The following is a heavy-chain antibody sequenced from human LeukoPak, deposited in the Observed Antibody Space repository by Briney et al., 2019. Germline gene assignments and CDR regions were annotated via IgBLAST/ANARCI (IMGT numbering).Heavy chain of an antibody. CDR1: GYSFTSYW. J-gene: IGHJ5*02. CDR3: ARQAAHYYDSSGGFDP. Sequence: GESLKISCKGSGYSFTSYWIGWVRQMPGKGLEWMGIIYPGDSDTRYSPSFQGQVTISADKSISTAYLQWSSLKASDTAMYYCARQAAHYYDSSGGFDPWGQGTLVTVSS. CDR2: IYPGDSDT. V-gene: IGHV5-51*01. D-gene: IGHD3-22*01.